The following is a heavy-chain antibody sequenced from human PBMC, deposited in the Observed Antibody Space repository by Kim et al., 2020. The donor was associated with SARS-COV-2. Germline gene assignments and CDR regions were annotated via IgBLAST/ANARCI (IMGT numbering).Heavy chain of an antibody. CDR2: NK. V-gene: IGHV3-33*01. Sequence: NKCYAGSGKGRFTISRDNSKNTLYLQMNSLRDEDSALYYCARAMGWDFDYWGQGTLVTVSS. J-gene: IGHJ4*02. CDR3: ARAMGWDFDY. D-gene: IGHD6-19*01.